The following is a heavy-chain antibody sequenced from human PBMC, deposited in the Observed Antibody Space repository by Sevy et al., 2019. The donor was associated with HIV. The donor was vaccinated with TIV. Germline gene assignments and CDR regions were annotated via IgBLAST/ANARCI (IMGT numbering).Heavy chain of an antibody. CDR2: ISAHNGDT. CDR3: ARAYCSSGSCYSLAY. D-gene: IGHD2-15*01. V-gene: IGHV1-18*01. Sequence: ASVKVSCKASGYTFTSYRINWVRQAPGQGLEWMGWISAHNGDTNYAQKLQGRVTMITDTSTTTAYMDLRGLTSDDTAVYYCARAYCSSGSCYSLAYWGQGTLVTVSS. CDR1: GYTFTSYR. J-gene: IGHJ4*02.